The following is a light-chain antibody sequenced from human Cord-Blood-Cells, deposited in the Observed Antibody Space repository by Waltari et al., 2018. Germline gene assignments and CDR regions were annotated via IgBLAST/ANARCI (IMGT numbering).Light chain of an antibody. CDR2: RNN. CDR3: AAWDDSLSGPVWV. V-gene: IGLV1-47*01. Sequence: QSVLTQPPSASGTTGQRVTISCSGSSSNIGSNYVYWYQQLPGTAPKLLIYRNNQRPSGVPDRFSGSKSGTSAALAISGLRSEDEADYYCAAWDDSLSGPVWVFGGGTKLTVL. J-gene: IGLJ3*02. CDR1: SSNIGSNY.